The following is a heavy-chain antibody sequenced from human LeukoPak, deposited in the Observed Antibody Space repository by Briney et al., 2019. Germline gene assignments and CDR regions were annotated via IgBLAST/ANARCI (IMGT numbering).Heavy chain of an antibody. Sequence: ASVKVSCKASGYTFTSYGISWVRQAPGQRLEWMGWINAGNGNTKYSQEFQGRVTITRDTSASTAYMELSSLRSEDMAVYYCARDAYSGYDYWGQGTLVTVSS. V-gene: IGHV1-3*03. D-gene: IGHD5-12*01. CDR1: GYTFTSYG. CDR3: ARDAYSGYDY. J-gene: IGHJ4*02. CDR2: INAGNGNT.